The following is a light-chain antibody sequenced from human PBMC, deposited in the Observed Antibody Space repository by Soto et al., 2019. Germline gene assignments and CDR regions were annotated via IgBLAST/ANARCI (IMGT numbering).Light chain of an antibody. Sequence: DIQMTQSPSTLSASVGDRVTITCRASQNINSWLAWYQQKPGKAPNLLIYEASSLESGVPSRFGGSGSGTEFTLTISSLQLDDFATYYCQQYNSYSWTFGQGTKVDIK. CDR3: QQYNSYSWT. CDR2: EAS. V-gene: IGKV1-5*03. J-gene: IGKJ1*01. CDR1: QNINSW.